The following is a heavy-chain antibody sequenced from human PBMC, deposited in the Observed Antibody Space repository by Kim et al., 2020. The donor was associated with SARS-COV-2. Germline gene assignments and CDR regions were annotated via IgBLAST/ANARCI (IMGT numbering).Heavy chain of an antibody. Sequence: SETLSLTCTVSGGSISSSSYYWGWIRQPPGKGLEWIGSIYYSGSTYYNPSLKSRVTISVDTSKNQFSLKLSSVTATDTAVYYCARHAIGYYMDVWGKGTTGTVSS. CDR2: IYYSGST. V-gene: IGHV4-39*01. J-gene: IGHJ6*03. CDR3: ARHAIGYYMDV. D-gene: IGHD3-22*01. CDR1: GGSISSSSYY.